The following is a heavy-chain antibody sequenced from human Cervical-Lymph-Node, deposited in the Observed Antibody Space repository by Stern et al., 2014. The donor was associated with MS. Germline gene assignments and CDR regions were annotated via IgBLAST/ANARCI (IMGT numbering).Heavy chain of an antibody. Sequence: QVQLVESGPGLVKPSQTLSLTCAVTGGSLSSAAYYWSWIRQSPGKGLEWIGYIPNSGTTYYNPSLKSRVTISVDTSKNQFSLKLRSVTAADTAVYYCSRDADGYSLVFGYWGRGTLVTVSS. CDR1: GGSLSSAAYY. J-gene: IGHJ4*02. D-gene: IGHD5-24*01. CDR3: SRDADGYSLVFGY. V-gene: IGHV4-30-4*01. CDR2: IPNSGTT.